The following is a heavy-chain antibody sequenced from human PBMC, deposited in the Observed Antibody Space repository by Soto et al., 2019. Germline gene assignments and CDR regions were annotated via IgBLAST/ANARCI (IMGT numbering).Heavy chain of an antibody. CDR3: ARGAYSDSSSYFDY. CDR1: GGSISSGDYY. Sequence: QVQLQESGPGLVKPSQTLSLTCTVSGGSISSGDYYWSWIRQPPGKGLEWIGYIYYSGTTYYSPSLKSRLFMSVDTSKNHFSVRLTSVTATDTAVYFCARGAYSDSSSYFDYWGQGTLVTVSS. D-gene: IGHD6-6*01. CDR2: IYYSGTT. V-gene: IGHV4-30-4*01. J-gene: IGHJ4*02.